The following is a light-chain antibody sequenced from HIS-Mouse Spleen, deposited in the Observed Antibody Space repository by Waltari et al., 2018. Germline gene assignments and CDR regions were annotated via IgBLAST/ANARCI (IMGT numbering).Light chain of an antibody. CDR2: EDS. V-gene: IGLV3-10*01. CDR1: ALPKKY. CDR3: YSTDSSGNHRV. Sequence: SYELTQPPSVSVSPGQTARITCSGDALPKKYAYWYQQKSGQPPELVIYEDSKRPSGLPERFSGSSSGTMATLTISGAQVEDEADYYCYSTDSSGNHRVFGGGTKLTVL. J-gene: IGLJ2*01.